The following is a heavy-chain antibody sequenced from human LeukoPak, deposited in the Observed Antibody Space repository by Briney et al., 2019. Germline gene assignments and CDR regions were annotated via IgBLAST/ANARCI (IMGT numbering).Heavy chain of an antibody. Sequence: GESLKISCKASGYQFTGFWIGWVRQKPEKGLEWMGIIYPDDSDTRYSPSFQGQVTISADTSISTAYLQWSSLKASDTAMYFCVRGYCSTARCSNFDHWGPGTLVTVSS. V-gene: IGHV5-51*01. CDR2: IYPDDSDT. D-gene: IGHD2-2*01. J-gene: IGHJ4*02. CDR3: VRGYCSTARCSNFDH. CDR1: GYQFTGFW.